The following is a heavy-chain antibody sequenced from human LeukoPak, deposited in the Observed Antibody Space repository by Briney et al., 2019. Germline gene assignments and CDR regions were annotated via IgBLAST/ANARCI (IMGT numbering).Heavy chain of an antibody. J-gene: IGHJ4*02. CDR3: ARESDNSPFDY. Sequence: GGSLGLSCVASGFTFSRYAIHWVRQAPGKGLEYVSTISSHGGSTYYADSVKGRFTISRDNSKNTLCLQMGSLRAEDMAVYYCARESDNSPFDYWGQGTLVTVSS. CDR2: ISSHGGST. D-gene: IGHD3-22*01. V-gene: IGHV3-64*02. CDR1: GFTFSRYA.